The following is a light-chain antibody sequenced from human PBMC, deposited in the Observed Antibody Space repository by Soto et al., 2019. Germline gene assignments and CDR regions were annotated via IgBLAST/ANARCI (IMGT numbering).Light chain of an antibody. CDR2: LEGSGSY. CDR3: ETWDSNTRV. J-gene: IGLJ2*01. Sequence: QLVLTQSSSASASLGSSVKLTYTLSSGHSSYIIAWHHQQPGKAPRYLMKLEGSGSYNKASGVPDRLSGSSSGAERYLTVSILQFEDEANYYCETWDSNTRVFGGGTKVTVL. V-gene: IGLV4-60*02. CDR1: SGHSSYI.